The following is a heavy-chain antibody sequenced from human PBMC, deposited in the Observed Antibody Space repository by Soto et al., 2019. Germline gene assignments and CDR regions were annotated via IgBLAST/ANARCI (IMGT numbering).Heavy chain of an antibody. CDR2: ISAYNGNT. CDR1: GYTFASYA. J-gene: IGHJ5*02. CDR3: ARSLVGGWFDP. D-gene: IGHD6-6*01. Sequence: ASVKVSCKASGYTFASYAISWVRQAPGQGLEWMGWISAYNGNTNYAQKLQGRVTMTTDTSTSTAYMELRSLRSDGTAVYYCARSLVGGWFDPWGQGTLVTVSS. V-gene: IGHV1-18*01.